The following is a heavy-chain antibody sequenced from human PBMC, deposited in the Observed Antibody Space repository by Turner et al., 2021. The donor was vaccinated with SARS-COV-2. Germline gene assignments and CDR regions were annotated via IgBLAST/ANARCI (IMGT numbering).Heavy chain of an antibody. Sequence: QVQLVQSGAEVKKPGSSVKVSCKASGGTFSSYAISWVRQAPGPGLEWMGGIIPSFDTTNYAQKFQGRVTITADKSTSTAYMELSGLRSEDTAVYYCARDRDYDSSGYWEQSWGQGTLVTVSS. CDR2: IIPSFDTT. CDR3: ARDRDYDSSGYWEQS. D-gene: IGHD3-22*01. J-gene: IGHJ4*02. V-gene: IGHV1-69*06. CDR1: GGTFSSYA.